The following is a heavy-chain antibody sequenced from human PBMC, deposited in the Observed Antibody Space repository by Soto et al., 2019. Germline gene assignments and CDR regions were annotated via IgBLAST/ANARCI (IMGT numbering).Heavy chain of an antibody. D-gene: IGHD6-19*01. CDR2: IYHSGGT. CDR1: GYSSRSGYY. J-gene: IGHJ4*02. CDR3: AGTDSYTSGLDY. Sequence: SETLSLTCAVSGYSSRSGYYWAWIRQPPGKGLEYIGSIYHSGGTFYNPSRKSRVTMSVDTSKKEFSLRLTAVTAADTAVYYCAGTDSYTSGLDYRGQGTVVTVSS. V-gene: IGHV4-38-2*01.